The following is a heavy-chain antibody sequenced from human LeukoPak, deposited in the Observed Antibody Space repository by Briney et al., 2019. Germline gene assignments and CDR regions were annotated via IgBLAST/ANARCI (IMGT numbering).Heavy chain of an antibody. J-gene: IGHJ5*02. CDR2: INPSGGST. V-gene: IGHV1-46*01. D-gene: IGHD2-2*02. Sequence: GASVKVSCKASGYTFTSYYMHWVRQAPGQGLEWMGIINPSGGSTSYAQKFQGRVTMTRDTSTSTVYMELSSLRSEDTAVYYCARAHDIVVVPAAIPNWFDPWGQGTLVTVSS. CDR3: ARAHDIVVVPAAIPNWFDP. CDR1: GYTFTSYY.